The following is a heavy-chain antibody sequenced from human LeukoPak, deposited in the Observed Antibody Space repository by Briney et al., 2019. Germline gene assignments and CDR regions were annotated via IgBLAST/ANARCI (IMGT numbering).Heavy chain of an antibody. CDR2: ISSSSSYI. V-gene: IGHV3-21*01. J-gene: IGHJ6*03. Sequence: GGSLRLSCAAAGFTFSNFGMNWVRQAPGKGLEWVSSISSSSSYIYYADSVKGRFTISRDNAKNSLYLQMNSLRAEDTAVYYCARAGYGFYYYYMDVWGKGTTVTVSS. CDR1: GFTFSNFG. CDR3: ARAGYGFYYYYMDV. D-gene: IGHD1-1*01.